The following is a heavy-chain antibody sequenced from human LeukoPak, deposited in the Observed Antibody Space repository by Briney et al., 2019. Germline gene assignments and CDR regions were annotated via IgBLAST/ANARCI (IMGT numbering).Heavy chain of an antibody. CDR2: IYYSGST. Sequence: PSETLSLTCTVSGGSISSSSYYWGWIRQPPGKGLEWIGSIYYSGSTYYNPSLKSRVTISVDTSKNQFSLKLSSVTAADTAVYYCARPPSITGTTWLGDAFDIWGQGTMVTVSS. J-gene: IGHJ3*02. D-gene: IGHD1-7*01. V-gene: IGHV4-39*01. CDR3: ARPPSITGTTWLGDAFDI. CDR1: GGSISSSSYY.